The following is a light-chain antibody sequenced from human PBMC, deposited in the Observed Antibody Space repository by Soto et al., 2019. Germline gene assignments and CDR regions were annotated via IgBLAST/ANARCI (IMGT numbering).Light chain of an antibody. V-gene: IGKV3D-15*01. CDR1: QSVGSN. CDR2: GAS. J-gene: IGKJ4*01. Sequence: EIVVTQSPSTLSVSPLEGATLSCGASQSVGSNLAWYQQKPGQAPRLLIYGASARATGIPARFSGSGSGTEFTLTISSLQSEDFVVYYCQQYDNWPLTFGGGTKVDIK. CDR3: QQYDNWPLT.